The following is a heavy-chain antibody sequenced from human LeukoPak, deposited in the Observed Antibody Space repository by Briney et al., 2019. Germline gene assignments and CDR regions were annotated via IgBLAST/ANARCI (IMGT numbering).Heavy chain of an antibody. D-gene: IGHD3-22*01. J-gene: IGHJ4*02. CDR1: GFTFSSYA. V-gene: IGHV3-23*01. Sequence: PGGSLRLSCAASGFTFSSYAMSWVRQAPGRGRGWVSAILGRGGRTIYANSVRGRFTISRDNSKNTLYLQMNSLRAEDTAVYYCAKDLLRRYYDSSGYETDYWGQGTLVTVSS. CDR2: ILGRGGRT. CDR3: AKDLLRRYYDSSGYETDY.